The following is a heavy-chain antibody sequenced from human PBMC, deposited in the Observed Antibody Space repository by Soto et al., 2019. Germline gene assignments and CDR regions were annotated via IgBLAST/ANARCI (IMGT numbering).Heavy chain of an antibody. D-gene: IGHD6-19*01. Sequence: EVQLVESGGGLVKPGGSLRLSWAASGFTFSSYSMNWVRQAPGKGLGWVSSISSSSSYIYYADSVKGRFTISRDNAKNSLYLQMNSLRAEDTAVYYCRAGTEVDYWGQGTLVTVSS. CDR3: RAGTEVDY. J-gene: IGHJ4*02. V-gene: IGHV3-21*01. CDR2: ISSSSSYI. CDR1: GFTFSSYS.